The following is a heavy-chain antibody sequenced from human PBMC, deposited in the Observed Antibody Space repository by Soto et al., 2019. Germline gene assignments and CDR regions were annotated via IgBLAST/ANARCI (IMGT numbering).Heavy chain of an antibody. CDR3: AKGGGVNVAAAAIFGY. D-gene: IGHD3-16*01. Sequence: EVQLVESGGGLVRPGGSLRLSCAASGFTVSSNYLSWVRQAPGKGLECVSVLYSDGSTYYADSVKGRFTISRDSSKNTRYLQMNSLGIEGTAVYYCAKGGGVNVAAAAIFGYWGQGTLVAVSS. CDR2: LYSDGST. CDR1: GFTVSSNY. V-gene: IGHV3-66*01. J-gene: IGHJ4*01.